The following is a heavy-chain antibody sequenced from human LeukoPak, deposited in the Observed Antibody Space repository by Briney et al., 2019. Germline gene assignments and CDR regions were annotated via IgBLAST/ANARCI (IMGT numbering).Heavy chain of an antibody. CDR3: ATDPARSSWYFDY. Sequence: PGGSLRLSCAASGFTVSTNYMSWVRQAPGKGLEWVSSISSTSSYIYYADSVKGRFTISRDNAKNSLYLQMNSLRAEDTAVYYCATDPARSSWYFDYWGQGTLVTVSS. CDR2: ISSTSSYI. J-gene: IGHJ4*02. CDR1: GFTVSTNY. V-gene: IGHV3-21*01. D-gene: IGHD6-13*01.